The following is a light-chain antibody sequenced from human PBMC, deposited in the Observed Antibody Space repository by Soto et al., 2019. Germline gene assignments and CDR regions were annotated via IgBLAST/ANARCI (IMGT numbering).Light chain of an antibody. J-gene: IGKJ1*01. CDR2: GAS. V-gene: IGKV3-15*01. CDR1: QSVGSN. CDR3: QPYNNWPPDRT. Sequence: EIVMTQSPATLSVSPGERATLSCRASQSVGSNLAWYQQKPGQAPRLLIYGASTRTTGIPARFSGSGSGTEFSLTLSSLQSEDFAISLCQPYNNWPPDRTFGQGIKVEIK.